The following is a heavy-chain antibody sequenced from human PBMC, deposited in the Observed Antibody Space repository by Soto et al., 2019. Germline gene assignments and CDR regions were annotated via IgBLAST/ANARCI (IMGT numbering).Heavy chain of an antibody. CDR1: GFTFNGAW. V-gene: IGHV3-15*07. J-gene: IGHJ4*02. CDR3: SADLPDWGAYAFDY. D-gene: IGHD3-16*01. CDR2: VKSKVDGGSI. Sequence: GGSLRLSCAASGFTFNGAWMNWVRQAPGKGLEWVGRVKSKVDGGSIDYAAPVRGRFTISRDDSRNTVDLQMNNLSAEDSAMYYCSADLPDWGAYAFDYWGQGTLVPSPQ.